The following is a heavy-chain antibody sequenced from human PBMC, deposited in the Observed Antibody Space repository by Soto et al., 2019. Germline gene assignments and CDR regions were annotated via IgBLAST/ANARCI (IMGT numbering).Heavy chain of an antibody. CDR1: GFTFSSYG. CDR3: AKSIAVAAGWFDP. D-gene: IGHD6-19*01. J-gene: IGHJ5*02. CDR2: ISYDGRNE. Sequence: GGSLSLSCVGSGFTFSSYGMHWVRQAPGRGLEWLAFISYDGRNEYYADSEKGRFTISRDNAKNTLYLQMDSLRPEDTAVYYCAKSIAVAAGWFDPWGQGALVTVSS. V-gene: IGHV3-30*18.